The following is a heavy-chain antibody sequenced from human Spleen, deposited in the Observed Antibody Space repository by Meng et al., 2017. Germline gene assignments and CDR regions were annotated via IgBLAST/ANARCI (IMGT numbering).Heavy chain of an antibody. CDR2: INHSGST. Sequence: SETLSLTCTVSGYSISSGFYWGWIRQPPGKGLEWIGEINHSGSTNYNPSLKSRVTISVNTSKNQFSLNLSSVTAADTAVYYCARGYGSGSYYEYYFDYWGQGTLVTGAS. J-gene: IGHJ4*02. D-gene: IGHD3-10*01. CDR3: ARGYGSGSYYEYYFDY. V-gene: IGHV4-38-2*02. CDR1: GYSISSGFY.